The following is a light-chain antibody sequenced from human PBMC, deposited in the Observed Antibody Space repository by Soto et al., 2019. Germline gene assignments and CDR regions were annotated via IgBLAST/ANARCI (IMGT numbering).Light chain of an antibody. CDR3: QQYNSYPWT. J-gene: IGKJ1*01. CDR1: QSVSNNY. Sequence: EIVLTQSTGTLSLSPGERATLSCRASQSVSNNYLAWYQQKPGQAPRLLIYGASNRATGIPDRFSGSGSGTDFTLTISSLQPDDFATYYCQQYNSYPWTFGQGTKVDI. CDR2: GAS. V-gene: IGKV3-20*01.